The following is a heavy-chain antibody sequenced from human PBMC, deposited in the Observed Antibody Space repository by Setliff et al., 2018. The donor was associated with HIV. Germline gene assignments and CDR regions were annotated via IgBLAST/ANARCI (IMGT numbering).Heavy chain of an antibody. CDR3: VRDQFTWNDHDQNNHYYGMDV. Sequence: GGSLRLSCAASGFTFSTYGLNWVRQAPGKGLEWISYLNNDGTTIYYADSVRGRFTISRDNARDSLYLQMNSLRAEDTAVYYCVRDQFTWNDHDQNNHYYGMDVWGQGTTVTVSS. J-gene: IGHJ6*02. V-gene: IGHV3-48*04. CDR2: LNNDGTTI. D-gene: IGHD1-1*01. CDR1: GFTFSTYG.